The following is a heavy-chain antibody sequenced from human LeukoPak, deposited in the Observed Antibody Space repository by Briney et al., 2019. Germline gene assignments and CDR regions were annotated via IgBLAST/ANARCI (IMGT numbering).Heavy chain of an antibody. V-gene: IGHV3-74*01. CDR3: AERIYYDSSGYDT. D-gene: IGHD3-22*01. CDR1: GFTFSNYW. J-gene: IGHJ5*02. CDR2: IKTDGSRT. Sequence: GGSLRLSCVASGFTFSNYWMHWVRQAPGKGLVWVSRIKTDGSRTNYADSVKGRFTISRDNSKNTLYLQMNSLRAEDTAVYYCAERIYYDSSGYDTWGQGTLVTVSS.